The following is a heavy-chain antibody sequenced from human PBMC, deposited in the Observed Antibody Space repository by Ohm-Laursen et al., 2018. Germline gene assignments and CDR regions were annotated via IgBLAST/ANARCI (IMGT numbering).Heavy chain of an antibody. CDR1: GGSISSYY. CDR2: ISYTGST. CDR3: ARSSIYSNFYYYYAMDV. D-gene: IGHD4-11*01. J-gene: IGHJ6*02. Sequence: GTLSLTCPVSGGSISSYYWSWIRQPPGKGLEWIGYISYTGSTDYNPSLKSRVTVSLDTSKNQFSLKLTSVTAADTAVYYCARSSIYSNFYYYYAMDVWGQGTTVTVSS. V-gene: IGHV4-59*01.